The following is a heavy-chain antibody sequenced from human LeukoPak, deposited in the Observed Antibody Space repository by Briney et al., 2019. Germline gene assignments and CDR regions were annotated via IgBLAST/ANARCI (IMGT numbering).Heavy chain of an antibody. CDR2: IWYDGSNK. J-gene: IGHJ4*02. CDR3: AREDYSYGYYFDY. D-gene: IGHD5-18*01. Sequence: GGSLRLSCAASGFTFSSYPMHWVRQAPGKGLEWVAVIWYDGSNKYYADSVKGRFTISRDNSKNTLYLQMNSLRAEDTAVYYCAREDYSYGYYFDYWGQGTLVTVSS. CDR1: GFTFSSYP. V-gene: IGHV3-33*08.